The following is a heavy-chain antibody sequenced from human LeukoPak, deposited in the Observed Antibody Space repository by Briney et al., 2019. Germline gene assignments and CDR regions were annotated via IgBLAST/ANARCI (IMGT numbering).Heavy chain of an antibody. V-gene: IGHV4-30-4*08. CDR2: IYYSGST. D-gene: IGHD2-8*01. Sequence: SQTLSLTCTVSGGSISSGDYYWSWIRQPPGKGLEWIGYIYYSGSTYYNPSLKSRVTISVDRSKNQFSLKLSSVTAADTAVYYCARVKGTEWNWFDPWGQGALVTVSS. CDR3: ARVKGTEWNWFDP. CDR1: GGSISSGDYY. J-gene: IGHJ5*02.